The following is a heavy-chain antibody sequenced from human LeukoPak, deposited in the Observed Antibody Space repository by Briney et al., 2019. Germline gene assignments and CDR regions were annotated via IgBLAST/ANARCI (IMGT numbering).Heavy chain of an antibody. CDR2: ISDGGGSI. D-gene: IGHD3-22*01. CDR1: GFTFSSYA. V-gene: IGHV3-23*01. J-gene: IGHJ4*02. CDR3: AKLSGSSGYYHLDY. Sequence: GGSLRLSCAASGFTFSSYAMSWVRQAPGKGLEWVSTISDGGGSIYFADSMKGRFTISRDNSKDTLYLQMNSLRAEDTAVYYCAKLSGSSGYYHLDYWGQGTLVTVSS.